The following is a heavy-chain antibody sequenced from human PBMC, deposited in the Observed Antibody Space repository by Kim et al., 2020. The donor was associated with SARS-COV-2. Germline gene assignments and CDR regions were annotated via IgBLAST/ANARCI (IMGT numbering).Heavy chain of an antibody. V-gene: IGHV3-30-3*01. CDR2: ISYDGSNK. J-gene: IGHJ6*02. CDR3: ARDIFRRVVTTVAYYYYYGMDV. Sequence: GGSLRLSCAASGFTFSSYAMHWVRQAPGKGLEWVAVISYDGSNKYYADSVKGRFTISRDNSKNTLYLQMNSLRAEDTAVYYCARDIFRRVVTTVAYYYYYGMDVWGQGTTVTVSS. D-gene: IGHD4-4*01. CDR1: GFTFSSYA.